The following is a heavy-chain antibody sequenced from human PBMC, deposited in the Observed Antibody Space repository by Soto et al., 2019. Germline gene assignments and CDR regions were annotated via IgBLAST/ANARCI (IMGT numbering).Heavy chain of an antibody. CDR3: ARVPDR. CDR2: IYHSGST. Sequence: LVNPTQTLTLTCTFSGFSLSTSGVGVGWIRQPPGKGLEWIGYIYHSGSTYYNPSLKSRVTISVDRSKNQFSLKLSSVTAADTAVYYCARVPDRWGQGTLVTVSS. V-gene: IGHV4-30-2*01. D-gene: IGHD2-2*01. CDR1: GFSLSTSGVG. J-gene: IGHJ5*02.